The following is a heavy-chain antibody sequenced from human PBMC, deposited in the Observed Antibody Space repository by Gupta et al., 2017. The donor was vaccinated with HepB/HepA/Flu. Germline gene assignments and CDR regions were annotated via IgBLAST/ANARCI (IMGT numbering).Heavy chain of an antibody. CDR2: GKADGSDK. CDR3: ARGGSASFDF. Sequence: EVQLVESVGGLVQPGGSLSLSCAASGFSFGSYTMYWFRKAPGKGLQWVASGKADGSDKYRVDSVKGRFTISRDNDTNSVNLQMISLRADDTAVYYCARGGSASFDFWGQGTMVTVSS. D-gene: IGHD6-25*01. CDR1: GFSFGSYT. J-gene: IGHJ3*01. V-gene: IGHV3-7*04.